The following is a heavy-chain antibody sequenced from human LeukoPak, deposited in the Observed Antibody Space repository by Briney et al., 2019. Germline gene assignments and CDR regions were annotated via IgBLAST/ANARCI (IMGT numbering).Heavy chain of an antibody. CDR3: ASAVAATPSFDY. J-gene: IGHJ4*02. D-gene: IGHD2-15*01. CDR2: INPNSGGT. V-gene: IGHV1-2*02. Sequence: EASVKVSYKASGYTFTGYYMHWVRQAPGQGLEWMGWINPNSGGTNYAQKFQGRVTMTRDTSISTAYMELSRLRSDDTAVYYCASAVAATPSFDYWGQGTLVTVSS. CDR1: GYTFTGYY.